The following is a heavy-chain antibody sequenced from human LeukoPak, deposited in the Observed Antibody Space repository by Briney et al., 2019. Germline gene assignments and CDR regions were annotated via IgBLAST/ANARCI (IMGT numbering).Heavy chain of an antibody. Sequence: SETLSLTCTVSGGSISSSSYYWGWIRQPPGKGLEWIGSIYYSGSTYYNPSLKSRVTISVDTSKNQFSLKLSSVTAADTAVYYCARLGGYGSGSYALMFDPWGQGTLVTVSS. V-gene: IGHV4-39*01. CDR1: GGSISSSSYY. D-gene: IGHD3-10*01. CDR3: ARLGGYGSGSYALMFDP. CDR2: IYYSGST. J-gene: IGHJ5*02.